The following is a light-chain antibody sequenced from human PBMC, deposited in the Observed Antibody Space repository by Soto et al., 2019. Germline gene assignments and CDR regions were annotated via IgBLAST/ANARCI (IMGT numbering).Light chain of an antibody. J-gene: IGKJ1*01. CDR3: QNYNSAPRT. Sequence: DIQMTQSPSSLSASVGDRVTITCRASQGISNDLAWYQQKPGKVPKLLIYAASTLESGVPSRFSGRGSGTDFALTISSLQPEDFATYYCQNYNSAPRTFGQGTKVDIK. CDR1: QGISND. CDR2: AAS. V-gene: IGKV1-27*01.